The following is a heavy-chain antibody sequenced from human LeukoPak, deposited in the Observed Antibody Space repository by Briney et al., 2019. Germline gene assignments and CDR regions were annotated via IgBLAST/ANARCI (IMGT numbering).Heavy chain of an antibody. CDR2: INHSGST. Sequence: PSETLSLTCAVYGGSFSGYYWSWIRQPPGKGLEWIGKINHSGSTNYNPSLKSRVTISVDTSKNQFSLKLSSVTAADTAVYYCARGLREYSSSSYYYYYYYMDVWGKGTTVTVSS. J-gene: IGHJ6*03. V-gene: IGHV4-34*01. D-gene: IGHD6-6*01. CDR1: GGSFSGYY. CDR3: ARGLREYSSSSYYYYYYYMDV.